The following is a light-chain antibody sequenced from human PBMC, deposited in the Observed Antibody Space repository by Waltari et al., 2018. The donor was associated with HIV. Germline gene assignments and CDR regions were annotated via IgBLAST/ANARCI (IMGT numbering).Light chain of an antibody. Sequence: QSPSSLSASVGDRVTITCRASQSVSTYLNWYQYKPGKAPKLLIYAASSLQSGVPSRFSGSGSGTDFTLTISSLQRDDSATYYCQESHSSSLTFGGGTGVEI. CDR3: QESHSSSLT. CDR1: QSVSTY. CDR2: AAS. V-gene: IGKV1-39*01. J-gene: IGKJ4*01.